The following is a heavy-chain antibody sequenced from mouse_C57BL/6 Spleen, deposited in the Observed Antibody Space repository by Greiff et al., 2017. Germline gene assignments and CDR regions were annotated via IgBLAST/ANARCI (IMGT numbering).Heavy chain of an antibody. CDR3: ATRSPRAEYYDYDQYYFDY. CDR2: IHPNSGST. Sequence: QVQLQQPGAELVKPGASVKLSCKASGYTFTSYWMHWVKQRPGQGLEWIGMIHPNSGSTNYNEKFKSNATLTVDKSYSTAYMQLSSLTSEDSAVYDCATRSPRAEYYDYDQYYFDYWGQGTTLTVSS. CDR1: GYTFTSYW. J-gene: IGHJ2*01. V-gene: IGHV1-64*01. D-gene: IGHD2-4*01.